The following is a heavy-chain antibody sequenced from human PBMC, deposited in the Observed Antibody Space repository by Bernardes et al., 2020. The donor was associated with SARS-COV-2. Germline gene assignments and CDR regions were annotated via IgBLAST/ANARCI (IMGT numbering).Heavy chain of an antibody. J-gene: IGHJ4*02. CDR3: AREAGVGDFNS. V-gene: IGHV1-69*04. CDR2: IIPMLQIT. Sequence: SMKVSCKASGGTVSSNTIAWVRQVPGQGLEWMGRIIPMLQITKYAQKFQGRVTIIADKSTNTAYMELSSLTSADTAVYYCAREAGVGDFNSWGQGTLVTVSS. D-gene: IGHD3-10*01. CDR1: GGTVSSNT.